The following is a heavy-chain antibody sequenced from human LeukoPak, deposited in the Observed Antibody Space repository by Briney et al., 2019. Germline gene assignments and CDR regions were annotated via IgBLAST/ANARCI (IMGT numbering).Heavy chain of an antibody. V-gene: IGHV4-59*01. J-gene: IGHJ5*02. D-gene: IGHD2-2*01. CDR1: GGSISTYY. Sequence: SETLSLTCTVSGGSISTYYWNWIRQPPGKGLEWIAYIYYSGSTNYNPSLKSRVTISVDTSKNQFSLKLSSVTAADTAVYYCAREGEYCSSTSCSNWFDPWGQGTLVTVSS. CDR3: AREGEYCSSTSCSNWFDP. CDR2: IYYSGST.